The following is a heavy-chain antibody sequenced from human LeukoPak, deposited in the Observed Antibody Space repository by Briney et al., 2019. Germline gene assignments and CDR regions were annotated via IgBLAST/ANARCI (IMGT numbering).Heavy chain of an antibody. CDR1: GFTFSSYA. D-gene: IGHD2-2*01. V-gene: IGHV3-23*01. J-gene: IGHJ4*02. CDR2: ISGSGGST. Sequence: GGSLRFSGAASGFTFSSYAMSWVRQAPGKGLKWVSAISGSGGSTYYADSVKGRFTISRDNSKNTLYLQMNSLRAEDTAVYYCAKSSKKENYFDYWGQGTLVTVSS. CDR3: AKSSKKENYFDY.